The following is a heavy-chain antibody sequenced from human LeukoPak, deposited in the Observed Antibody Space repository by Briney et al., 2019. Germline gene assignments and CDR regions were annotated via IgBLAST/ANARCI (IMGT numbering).Heavy chain of an antibody. V-gene: IGHV3-7*03. Sequence: PGGSLRLSCVASGFNFGDHWMDWVRQAPGKGLEWVGNIKQDGSEKNYVDSVKGRFTISRDNAEKSVSLDMNSLRAEDTAIYYCASDFETWGQGTLVTVST. J-gene: IGHJ5*02. CDR2: IKQDGSEK. CDR3: ASDFET. CDR1: GFNFGDHW. D-gene: IGHD3-9*01.